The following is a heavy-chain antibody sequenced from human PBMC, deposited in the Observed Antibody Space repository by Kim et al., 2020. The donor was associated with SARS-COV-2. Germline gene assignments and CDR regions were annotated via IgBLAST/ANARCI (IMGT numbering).Heavy chain of an antibody. J-gene: IGHJ5*02. V-gene: IGHV7-4-1*02. CDR2: INTNTGNP. D-gene: IGHD2-15*01. CDR1: GYTFTSYA. Sequence: ASVKVSCKASGYTFTSYAMNWVRQAPGQGLEWMGWINTNTGNPTYAQGFTGRFVFSLDTSVSTAYLQISSLKAEATAVYYCARDLPLDCSGGSCSDNWFDPWGQGTLVTVSS. CDR3: ARDLPLDCSGGSCSDNWFDP.